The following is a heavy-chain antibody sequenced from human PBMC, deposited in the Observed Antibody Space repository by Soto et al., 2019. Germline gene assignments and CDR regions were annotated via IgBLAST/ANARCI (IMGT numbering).Heavy chain of an antibody. V-gene: IGHV2-26*01. CDR1: GISLSNARTG. CDR2: IFSNDEK. Sequence: GSGPTLVNPTETLTLTCTVSGISLSNARTGVSWIRQPPGKALEWLAHIFSNDEKSYRTSLKSRLTISKDTSKSQVVLTMTNVDPVDTATYYCGRILRNNHQPPDYWGQGILVNVSS. CDR3: GRILRNNHQPPDY. J-gene: IGHJ4*02.